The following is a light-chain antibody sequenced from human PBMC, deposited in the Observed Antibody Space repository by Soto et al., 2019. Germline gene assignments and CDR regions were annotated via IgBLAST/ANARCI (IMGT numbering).Light chain of an antibody. CDR3: QQYGSSPRT. Sequence: EIVLTQSPGTLSLSPGERATLSCRASQSVSSNSLAWYQQRPGQAPRLLIYGASSRATGNPDRFSGSGSGTDVTLTISRLEPEDFAVYYCQQYGSSPRTFGQGTKVEIK. V-gene: IGKV3-20*01. J-gene: IGKJ1*01. CDR1: QSVSSNS. CDR2: GAS.